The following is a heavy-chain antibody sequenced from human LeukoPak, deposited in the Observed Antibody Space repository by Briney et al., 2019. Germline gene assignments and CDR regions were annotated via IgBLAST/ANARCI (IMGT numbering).Heavy chain of an antibody. Sequence: GSSVKVSCKASGGTFSSYAISWVRQAPGQGLEWMGGIIPIFGTANYAQKFQGRVTITTDESTSTAYMELSSLRSEDTAVYYCAKGSWNKNYFDYWGQGTLVTVSS. D-gene: IGHD1-1*01. J-gene: IGHJ4*02. CDR1: GGTFSSYA. CDR2: IIPIFGTA. V-gene: IGHV1-69*05. CDR3: AKGSWNKNYFDY.